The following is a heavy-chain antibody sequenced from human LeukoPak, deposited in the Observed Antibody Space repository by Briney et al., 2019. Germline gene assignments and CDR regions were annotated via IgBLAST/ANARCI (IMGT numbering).Heavy chain of an antibody. CDR1: GFTFRSYT. D-gene: IGHD6-19*01. Sequence: PGGSLRLSCAASGFTFRSYTIHWVRQAPGEGLEWVAVISYDGRNEYYADSVKGRFTISRDNSKNTLFLQMNSLRAEDTALYYCAREASSGWYDYWGQGTLVTVSS. CDR3: AREASSGWYDY. V-gene: IGHV3-30*04. J-gene: IGHJ4*02. CDR2: ISYDGRNE.